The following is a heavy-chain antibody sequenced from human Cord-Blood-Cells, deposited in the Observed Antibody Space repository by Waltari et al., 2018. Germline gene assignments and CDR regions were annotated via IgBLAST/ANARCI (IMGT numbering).Heavy chain of an antibody. V-gene: IGHV1-18*01. CDR1: GYTFTSYG. CDR3: ARSCSSTSCYYYYYYGMDV. CDR2: ISAYNGNT. J-gene: IGHJ6*02. Sequence: QVQLVQSGAEVKKPGASVKVSCKASGYTFTSYGISWVRQAPGQGLEWMGWISAYNGNTNYAQKLQGRVTMTTDTSTRTAYMELRSLRSDDTAVYYCARSCSSTSCYYYYYYGMDVWGQGTTVTVSS. D-gene: IGHD2-2*01.